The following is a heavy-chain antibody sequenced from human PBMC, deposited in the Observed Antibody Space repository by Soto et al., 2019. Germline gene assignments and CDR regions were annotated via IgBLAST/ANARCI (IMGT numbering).Heavy chain of an antibody. V-gene: IGHV4-31*03. CDR1: GGSVSSDRYH. Sequence: QVQLQESGPGLVKPSQTLSLTCTVPGGSVSSDRYHWGWVRQLPGKGLDWIGRVYHTGSTFCDSSLTSRVTISIETSKNQFSLKMTSVTATDTAVYYCAREIAGPAETTDYFDYRGQGALVTVSS. CDR2: VYHTGST. D-gene: IGHD4-17*01. J-gene: IGHJ4*02. CDR3: AREIAGPAETTDYFDY.